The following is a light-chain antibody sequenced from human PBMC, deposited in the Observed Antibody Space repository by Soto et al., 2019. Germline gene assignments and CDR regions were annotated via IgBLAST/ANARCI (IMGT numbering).Light chain of an antibody. CDR2: DVS. J-gene: IGLJ3*02. Sequence: QSALTQPASVSGSPGQSITISCTGTSSDVGGYNYVSWYQQHPGKAPKLMIYDVSKRPSGVPDRFSGSKSGNTASLTVSGLQAEDEADYYCSSSAGSNNLGVFGGGTKLTVL. CDR1: SSDVGGYNY. CDR3: SSSAGSNNLGV. V-gene: IGLV2-8*01.